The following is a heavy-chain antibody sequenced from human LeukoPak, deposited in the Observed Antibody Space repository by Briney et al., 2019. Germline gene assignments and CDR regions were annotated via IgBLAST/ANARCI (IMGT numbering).Heavy chain of an antibody. V-gene: IGHV3-7*01. CDR1: GFSFSTYW. J-gene: IGHJ2*01. Sequence: GGSLRLSCAASGFSFSTYWMSWGRQAPGKGLEWVANIKQDGSEKYYADSVKGRFTISRDNSKNTLYLQMNSLRAEDTAVYYCARGGTVTTDWYFDLWGRGTLVTVSS. D-gene: IGHD4-17*01. CDR3: ARGGTVTTDWYFDL. CDR2: IKQDGSEK.